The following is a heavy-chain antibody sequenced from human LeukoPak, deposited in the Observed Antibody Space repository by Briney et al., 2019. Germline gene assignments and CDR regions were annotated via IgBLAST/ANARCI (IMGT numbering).Heavy chain of an antibody. J-gene: IGHJ1*01. CDR2: FDPEDGET. Sequence: ASVKVSCKVSGYTLNELSMHWVRQAPGKGLEWMGGFDPEDGETIYAQKFQGRVTMTEDTSTDTAYMELSSLRSEDTAVYYCATGQWLVREYFQHWGQGTLVTVSS. CDR1: GYTLNELS. V-gene: IGHV1-24*01. CDR3: ATGQWLVREYFQH. D-gene: IGHD6-19*01.